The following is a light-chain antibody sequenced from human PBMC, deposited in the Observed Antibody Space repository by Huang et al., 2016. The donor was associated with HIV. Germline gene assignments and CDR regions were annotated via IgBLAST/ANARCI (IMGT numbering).Light chain of an antibody. J-gene: IGKJ3*01. CDR2: GAS. CDR1: QSVSSNY. Sequence: EIVLTQSPGTLSLSPGERATLSCRASQSVSSNYLAWYPQKRGQAPRLLIYGASSRATGIPDRFSGNGSGTDFTLTSSRLEPEDFAVYYCQQYGSSLFFGPGTKVDIK. V-gene: IGKV3-20*01. CDR3: QQYGSSLF.